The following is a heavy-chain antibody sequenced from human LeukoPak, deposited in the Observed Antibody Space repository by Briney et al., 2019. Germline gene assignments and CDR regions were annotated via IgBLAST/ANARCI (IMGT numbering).Heavy chain of an antibody. D-gene: IGHD6-13*01. J-gene: IGHJ4*02. CDR3: AKGSSSSWYAFDY. CDR2: INSISSNT. Sequence: GGSLRLSCAASGFTLSDYYMSWIRQAPGKGLEWISTINSISSNTKYADSVKGRFTVSRDNAKNSLYLQVNSLRDEDTAVYYCAKGSSSSWYAFDYWGQGTLVTVSS. V-gene: IGHV3-11*06. CDR1: GFTLSDYY.